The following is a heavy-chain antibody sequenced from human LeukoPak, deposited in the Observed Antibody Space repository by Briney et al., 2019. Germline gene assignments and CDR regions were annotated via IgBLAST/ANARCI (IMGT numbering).Heavy chain of an antibody. V-gene: IGHV4-59*12. D-gene: IGHD1-20*01. J-gene: IGHJ4*02. CDR2: IYHSGST. Sequence: SETLSLTCTVSGGSISSYYWSWIRQPPGKGLEWIGYIYHSGSTYYNPSLKSRVTISVDRSKNQFSLKLSSVTAADTAVYYCARGDNFFYYFDYWGQGTVVTVSS. CDR1: GGSISSYY. CDR3: ARGDNFFYYFDY.